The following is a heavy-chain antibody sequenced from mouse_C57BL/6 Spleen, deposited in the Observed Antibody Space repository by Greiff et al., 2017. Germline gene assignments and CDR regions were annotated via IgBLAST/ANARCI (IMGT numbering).Heavy chain of an antibody. Sequence: EVQGVESGGGLVKPGGSLKLSCAASGFTFSDYGMHWVRQAPEKGLEWVAYISSGSSTIYYADTVKGRFTISRDNAKHTMSLQMNSLRSEDTAMYYCARGDYCGSSEYFEGWGTGTTVTVSS. CDR3: ARGDYCGSSEYFEG. CDR2: ISSGSSTI. CDR1: GFTFSDYG. D-gene: IGHD1-1*01. V-gene: IGHV5-17*01. J-gene: IGHJ1*03.